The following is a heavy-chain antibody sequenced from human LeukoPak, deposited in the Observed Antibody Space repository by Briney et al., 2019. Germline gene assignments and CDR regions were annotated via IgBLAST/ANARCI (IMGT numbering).Heavy chain of an antibody. CDR2: LSGRGGGT. Sequence: PGGSLRLSRAVSGITLSNYGMSWGRQALGKGLEWVAGLSGRGGGTNYADSVQGRFTISRDNPKNTLYLQMNSLRAEDTAVYFCAKRGVVIRVFLVGFHKEAYYFDSWGQGALVTVSS. V-gene: IGHV3-23*01. CDR3: AKRGVVIRVFLVGFHKEAYYFDS. CDR1: GITLSNYG. D-gene: IGHD3-10*01. J-gene: IGHJ4*02.